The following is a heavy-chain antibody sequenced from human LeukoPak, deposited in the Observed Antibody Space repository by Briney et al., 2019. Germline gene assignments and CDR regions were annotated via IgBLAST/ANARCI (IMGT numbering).Heavy chain of an antibody. Sequence: SETLSLTCTVSGGSISSYYWSWIRQPAGKGLEWIGRIYTSGSTNYNPSLKSRVTMSVDTSKNQFSLKLGSVTAADTAVYYCARYIAVAGSLYFDYWGQGTLVTVSS. D-gene: IGHD6-19*01. CDR1: GGSISSYY. J-gene: IGHJ4*02. CDR2: IYTSGST. V-gene: IGHV4-4*07. CDR3: ARYIAVAGSLYFDY.